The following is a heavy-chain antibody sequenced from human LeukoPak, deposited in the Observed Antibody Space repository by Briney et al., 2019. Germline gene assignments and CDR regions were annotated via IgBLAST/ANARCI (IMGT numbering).Heavy chain of an antibody. V-gene: IGHV3-30*04. D-gene: IGHD6-13*01. Sequence: GGSLRLSCAASGLTFSSYAMHWVRQAPGKGLEWVAVISYDGSNKYYADSVRGRFTISRDNSKNTLYLQMNSLRAEDTAVYYCARGRRRLGFGYSSSWLFDYWGQGTLVTVCS. CDR3: ARGRRRLGFGYSSSWLFDY. J-gene: IGHJ4*02. CDR1: GLTFSSYA. CDR2: ISYDGSNK.